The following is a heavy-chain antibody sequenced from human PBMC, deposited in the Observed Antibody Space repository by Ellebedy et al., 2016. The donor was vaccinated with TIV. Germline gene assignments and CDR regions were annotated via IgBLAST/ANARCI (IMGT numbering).Heavy chain of an antibody. Sequence: GESLKISCAASGFSVSNKYINWVRQAPGKGLEWLSVVYSGGGTFYADSVKGRFTVSRDISKNTLLLHMNSLRAEDTAVYYCARDKGNDNDEYGLLGMDVWGQGTTVTVSS. J-gene: IGHJ6*02. CDR1: GFSVSNKY. CDR2: VYSGGGT. CDR3: ARDKGNDNDEYGLLGMDV. V-gene: IGHV3-53*01. D-gene: IGHD4-17*01.